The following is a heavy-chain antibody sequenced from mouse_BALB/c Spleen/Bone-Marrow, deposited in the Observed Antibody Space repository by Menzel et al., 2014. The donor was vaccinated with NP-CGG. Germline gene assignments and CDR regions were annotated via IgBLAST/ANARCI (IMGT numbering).Heavy chain of an antibody. CDR1: GYTFTRYT. J-gene: IGHJ4*01. V-gene: IGHV1-4*01. CDR2: IIPNSGYS. Sequence: VQLQQSGAELARPGASVKMSCRASGYTFTRYTMHWEKKRPGQGLEWIGYIIPNSGYSNYNQKFKDKATLTADKSSSTAYMQLSSLTSEDSAVYYCTIRYYAMDYWGQGTSVTVSS. D-gene: IGHD1-1*01. CDR3: TIRYYAMDY.